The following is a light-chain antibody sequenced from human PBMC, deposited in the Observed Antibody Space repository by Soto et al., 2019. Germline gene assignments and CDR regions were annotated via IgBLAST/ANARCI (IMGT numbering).Light chain of an antibody. Sequence: QSALTQPASVSGSPGQSITISCAGTSNDIGEYNYVSWYQQHPGKAPKLIIFEVGNRPSGVSNRFSGSKSANTASLTISGLQAEDEADYHCSSYTTSSTWVFGGGTKLTVL. V-gene: IGLV2-14*01. J-gene: IGLJ3*02. CDR1: SNDIGEYNY. CDR3: SSYTTSSTWV. CDR2: EVG.